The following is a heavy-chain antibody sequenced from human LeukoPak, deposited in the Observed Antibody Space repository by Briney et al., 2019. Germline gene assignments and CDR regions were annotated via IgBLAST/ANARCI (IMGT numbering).Heavy chain of an antibody. CDR2: INPNSGGT. V-gene: IGHV1-2*02. D-gene: IGHD3-22*01. J-gene: IGHJ3*02. Sequence: GASVKVSCKASGNTFTGHYMHWVRQAPGQGLEWMGWINPNSGGTKYAQKFQGRVTMTRDTSISTAYMELSRLRSDDTAVYYCARAGVWDYSDSSGYHNAAFDIWGQGTMVTVSS. CDR1: GNTFTGHY. CDR3: ARAGVWDYSDSSGYHNAAFDI.